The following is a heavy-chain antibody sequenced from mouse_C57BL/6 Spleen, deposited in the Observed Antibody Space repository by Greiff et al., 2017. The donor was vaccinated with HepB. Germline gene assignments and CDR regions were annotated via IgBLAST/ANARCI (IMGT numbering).Heavy chain of an antibody. CDR2: ISSGGDYI. J-gene: IGHJ2*01. D-gene: IGHD2-3*01. CDR1: GFTFSSYA. CDR3: TRDGGFYFDY. V-gene: IGHV5-9-1*02. Sequence: DVHLVESGEGLVKPGGSLKLSCAASGFTFSSYATSWVRQTPEKRLEWVAYISSGGDYIYYADTVKGGFTISRDNARNTLYLQMSSLKSEDTAMYYCTRDGGFYFDYWGQGTTLTVSS.